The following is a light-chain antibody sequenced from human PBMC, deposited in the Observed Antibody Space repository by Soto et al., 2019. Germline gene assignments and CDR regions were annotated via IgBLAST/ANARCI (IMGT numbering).Light chain of an antibody. Sequence: EIVLTQSPATLSVSRGDKVSLSCRANQTISNMLAWYQQKPGQAPRLLIYGASNRATGIPDRFSGSGSGTDFTLTISRLEPEDFAVYYCQQYGSSGTFGQGTKVDI. CDR1: QTISNM. CDR3: QQYGSSGT. V-gene: IGKV3-20*01. J-gene: IGKJ1*01. CDR2: GAS.